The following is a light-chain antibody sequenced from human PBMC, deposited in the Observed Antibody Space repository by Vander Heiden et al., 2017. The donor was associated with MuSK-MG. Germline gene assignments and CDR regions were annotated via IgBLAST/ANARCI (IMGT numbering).Light chain of an antibody. CDR3: QQSYRTPWT. J-gene: IGKJ1*01. CDR1: QSITSY. CDR2: SAS. V-gene: IGKV1-39*01. Sequence: DIQMTQSPSSLSASVGDRVTITCRASQSITSYVNWYQQKPGKAPKLLIYSASTLQSGVPSRFSGRESGTDFTLTISSLQPEDFATYYGQQSYRTPWTFGQGTKVXIK.